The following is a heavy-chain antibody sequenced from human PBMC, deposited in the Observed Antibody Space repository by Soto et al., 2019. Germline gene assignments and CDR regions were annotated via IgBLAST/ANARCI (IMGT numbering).Heavy chain of an antibody. CDR1: GFTFSSYA. V-gene: IGHV3-23*01. J-gene: IGHJ4*02. CDR2: ISGSGGST. CDR3: AKGYYDILTGRVDY. D-gene: IGHD3-9*01. Sequence: GGSLRLSCAASGFTFSSYAMSWVRQAPGKGLEWVSAISGSGGSTYYADSVKGRFTISRDNSKNTLYLQMNSLRAEDTAVYYCAKGYYDILTGRVDYWGQGTLVTVSS.